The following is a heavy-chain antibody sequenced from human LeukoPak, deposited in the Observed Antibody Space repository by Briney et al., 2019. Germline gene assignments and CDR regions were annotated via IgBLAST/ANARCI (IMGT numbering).Heavy chain of an antibody. J-gene: IGHJ4*02. V-gene: IGHV4-59*01. D-gene: IGHD6-13*01. CDR3: ARVTGYRIEDYFDY. CDR2: IYYSGST. Sequence: SETLSLTCTVSGGSISSYYWSWIRQPPGKGLEWIGYIYYSGSTNYNPSLKSRVTISVETSKNEFSLKLRSVTAADTAVYYCARVTGYRIEDYFDYWGQGTLVTVSP. CDR1: GGSISSYY.